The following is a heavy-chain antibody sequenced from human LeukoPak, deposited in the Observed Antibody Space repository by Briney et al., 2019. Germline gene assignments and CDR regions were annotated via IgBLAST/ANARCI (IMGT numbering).Heavy chain of an antibody. CDR1: GGSFSGYY. V-gene: IGHV4-34*01. CDR2: INHSGST. Sequence: SETLSLTCAVYGGSFSGYYWSWIRQPPGKGLEWIGEINHSGSTNYNPSLKSRVTISVDTSKNQFSLKLSSVTAADTAVYYCARGTYDFWSGYRNSNFDYWGQGTLVTVSS. D-gene: IGHD3-3*01. CDR3: ARGTYDFWSGYRNSNFDY. J-gene: IGHJ4*02.